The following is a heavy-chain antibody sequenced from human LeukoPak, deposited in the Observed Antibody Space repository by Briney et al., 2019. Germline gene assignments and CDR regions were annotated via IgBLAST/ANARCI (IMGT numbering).Heavy chain of an antibody. V-gene: IGHV3-66*01. Sequence: PGGSLRLSCAASGFTVSSNYMSWVRQAPGKGLEWVSVIYSGGSTYYADSVKGRFTISRDDSNNEVYLQMNSVRVEDTAFYYCSRAGSYSRFNYWGPGTLVTVS. CDR3: SRAGSYSRFNY. J-gene: IGHJ4*02. CDR1: GFTVSSNY. CDR2: IYSGGST. D-gene: IGHD3-10*01.